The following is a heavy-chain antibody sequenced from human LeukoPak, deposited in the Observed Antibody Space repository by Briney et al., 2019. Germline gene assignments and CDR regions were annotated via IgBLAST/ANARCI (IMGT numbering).Heavy chain of an antibody. J-gene: IGHJ4*02. CDR3: ARDISGGEDY. CDR1: GYTSNSYS. Sequence: ASVKVSCKASGYTSNSYSITWFRQAPGQGLEWMGWIGGYNGDTLYPQKFQGRVTVTTDTSSSTAYMELRSLRSDDTAVYYCARDISGGEDYWGQGTLVTVSS. V-gene: IGHV1-18*01. D-gene: IGHD3-16*01. CDR2: IGGYNGDT.